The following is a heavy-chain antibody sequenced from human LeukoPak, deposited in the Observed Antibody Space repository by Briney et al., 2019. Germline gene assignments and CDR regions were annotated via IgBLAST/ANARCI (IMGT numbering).Heavy chain of an antibody. Sequence: SETLSHTCTVSGYSISSGYYWGWIRQPPGKGLEWIGSIYHSGSTYYNPSLKSRVTISVDTSKNQFSLKLSSVTAADTAVYYCARGVIAAGGNDFDYWGQGTLVTVSS. CDR3: ARGVIAAGGNDFDY. V-gene: IGHV4-38-2*02. D-gene: IGHD6-13*01. J-gene: IGHJ4*02. CDR2: IYHSGST. CDR1: GYSISSGYY.